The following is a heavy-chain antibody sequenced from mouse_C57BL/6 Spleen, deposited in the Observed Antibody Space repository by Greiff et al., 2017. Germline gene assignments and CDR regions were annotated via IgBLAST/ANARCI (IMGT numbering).Heavy chain of an antibody. CDR2: IDPSDSYT. D-gene: IGHD2-3*01. V-gene: IGHV1-50*01. J-gene: IGHJ2*01. Sequence: VQLQPPWAELVKPGASVKLSCKASGYTFTSYWMQWVKQRPGQGLEWIGAIDPSDSYTNYNQKFTGKATLTVDTSSSTAYMQLSSLTSEDSAVYYCARRGYDGYDYWGQGTTLTVAS. CDR1: GYTFTSYW. CDR3: ARRGYDGYDY.